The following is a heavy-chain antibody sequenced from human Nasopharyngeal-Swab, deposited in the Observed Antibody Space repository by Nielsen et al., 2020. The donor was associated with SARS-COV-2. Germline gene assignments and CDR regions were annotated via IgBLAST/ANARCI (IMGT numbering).Heavy chain of an antibody. CDR3: AKDMGVAALDY. V-gene: IGHV3-43*01. CDR2: ISWDGGST. J-gene: IGHJ4*02. D-gene: IGHD6-6*01. CDR1: GFTFDDYT. Sequence: ESLNTPCAASGFTFDDYTIHWVRQAPGKGLEWVSLISWDGGSTYYADSVKGRFTISRDNSVNSLYLQMNSLRTEDTALYYCAKDMGVAALDYWGQGTLVTVSS.